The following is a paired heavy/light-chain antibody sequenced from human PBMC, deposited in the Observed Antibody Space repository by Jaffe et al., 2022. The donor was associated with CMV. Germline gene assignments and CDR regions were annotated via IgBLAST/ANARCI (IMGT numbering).Heavy chain of an antibody. J-gene: IGHJ5*02. CDR1: GGSINTGDYY. D-gene: IGHD3-10*01. CDR3: ARDSTAPGLRQFGP. CDR2: IYHNGNT. V-gene: IGHV4-31*03. Sequence: QVQLKESGPGLVKPSQTLSLTCTVSGGSINTGDYYWSWIRQYPGKGLEWIGYIYHNGNTYYNPSLKSRVTMSVDTSMHQFSLNLSSVTAADTAVYYCARDSTAPGLRQFGPWGQGTLVTVSS.
Light chain of an antibody. CDR1: QNVNNN. V-gene: IGKV3-15*01. Sequence: EIVMTQSPATLSVSPGERATLSCRASQNVNNNLAWYQQRPGQAPRLLIYGASTRAIDIPARFSGSGSGTDFTLTISSLQSEDFAVYYCQQYNNWPKTFGQGTKVEIK. CDR3: QQYNNWPKT. J-gene: IGKJ1*01. CDR2: GAS.